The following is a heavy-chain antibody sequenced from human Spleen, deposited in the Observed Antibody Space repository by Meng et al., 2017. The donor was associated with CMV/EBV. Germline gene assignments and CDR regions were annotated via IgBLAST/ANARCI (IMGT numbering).Heavy chain of an antibody. D-gene: IGHD3-10*01. J-gene: IGHJ4*02. CDR2: TYYRSKWYN. CDR1: GDSVSSNSAA. V-gene: IGHV6-1*01. CDR3: ARVFGSGSYAQFDY. Sequence: QVQLQQSLPGLVQPSQPPSLTCAISGDSVSSNSAAWNGIRQSPSRGLEWLGRTYYRSKWYNDYAVSVKSRITINPDTSKNQFSLQLNSVTPEDTAVYYCARVFGSGSYAQFDYWGQGTLVTVSS.